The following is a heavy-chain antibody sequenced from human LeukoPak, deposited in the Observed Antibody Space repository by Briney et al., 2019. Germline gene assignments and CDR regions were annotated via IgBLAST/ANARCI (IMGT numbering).Heavy chain of an antibody. CDR2: IKQDGSEK. CDR1: GFTFSSYW. V-gene: IGHV3-7*01. Sequence: QPGGSLRLSCAASGFTFSSYWMSWVRQAPGKGLEWVANIKQDGSEKYYVDSVKGRFTISRDNAKNSLYLQMNSLRAEDTAVYYCVKWTSNGDAFDIWGQGTMVTVSS. D-gene: IGHD2-8*01. J-gene: IGHJ3*02. CDR3: VKWTSNGDAFDI.